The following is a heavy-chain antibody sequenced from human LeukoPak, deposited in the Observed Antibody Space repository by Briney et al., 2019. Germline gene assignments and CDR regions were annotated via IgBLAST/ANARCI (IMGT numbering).Heavy chain of an antibody. J-gene: IGHJ3*02. CDR3: ARGYKSSYAFDI. CDR2: TYYRSKWYN. CDR1: ADRVSSNSAA. Sequence: SQTLSLTCAISADRVSSNSAAWNWIRQSPSRGLEWLGRTYYRSKWYNDYAVSVKSRITINPDTSKNQFSLQLNSVTPEDTAVYYCARGYKSSYAFDIWGQGTMVTVSS. V-gene: IGHV6-1*01. D-gene: IGHD1-14*01.